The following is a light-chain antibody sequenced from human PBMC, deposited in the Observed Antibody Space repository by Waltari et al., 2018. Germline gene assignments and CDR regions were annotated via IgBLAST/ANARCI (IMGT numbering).Light chain of an antibody. V-gene: IGLV4-69*01. CDR2: VNSDGSH. CDR1: SGHSSNV. CDR3: PTWGTGIWV. J-gene: IGLJ3*02. Sequence: QLVLTQSPSASASLGASVKITCTLSSGHSSNVVAWHQQQPEKGPRYLMKVNSDGSHSQGDGIPDRFSGSSSGAERYLTISSLRSDDEADYYCPTWGTGIWVFGGGTRLTVL.